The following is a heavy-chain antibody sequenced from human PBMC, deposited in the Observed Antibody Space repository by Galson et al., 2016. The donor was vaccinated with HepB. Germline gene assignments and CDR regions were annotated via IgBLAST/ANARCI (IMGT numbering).Heavy chain of an antibody. CDR1: GYTFTSYYF. V-gene: IGHV1-2*02. CDR2: ATPNSLDT. Sequence: SVKVSCKASGYTFTSYYFTSWLRLAPCPRINWIGTATPNSLDTDYVHKPQGRVTKTRGTSISRAYMDLTRLTDADKDVYYCARDMGGAGGQHYLYMDGWGYGATATVSS. D-gene: IGHD2-8*02. J-gene: IGHJ6*03. CDR3: ARDMGGAGGQHYLYMDG.